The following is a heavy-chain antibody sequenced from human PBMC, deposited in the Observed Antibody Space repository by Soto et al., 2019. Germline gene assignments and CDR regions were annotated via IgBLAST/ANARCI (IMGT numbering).Heavy chain of an antibody. Sequence: PSETLSLTCAVSGYSIGSSNWWGWIRQPPGKGLEWIGYIYYSGSTYYNPSLKSRVTMSVDTSKNQFSLKLSSVTAVDTAVYYCARLRYYYDSSGPGDYYYGMDVWGQGTTVTVSS. J-gene: IGHJ6*02. V-gene: IGHV4-28*01. CDR3: ARLRYYYDSSGPGDYYYGMDV. CDR2: IYYSGST. D-gene: IGHD3-22*01. CDR1: GYSIGSSNW.